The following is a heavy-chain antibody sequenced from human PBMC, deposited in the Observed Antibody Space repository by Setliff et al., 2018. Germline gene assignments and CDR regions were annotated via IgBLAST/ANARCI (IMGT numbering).Heavy chain of an antibody. J-gene: IGHJ2*01. CDR1: DFSVGSVYY. CDR2: IHYSGTT. CDR3: ARTSTGRYFDF. Sequence: PSETLSLTCAVSDFSVGSVYYWGWIRQPPGRGLEWIANIHYSGTTHYSPSFESRVTMSVDTSKNQVSLKLSSVTAADSALYYCARTSTGRYFDFWGRGTLVTVSS. D-gene: IGHD2-2*01. V-gene: IGHV4-38-2*01.